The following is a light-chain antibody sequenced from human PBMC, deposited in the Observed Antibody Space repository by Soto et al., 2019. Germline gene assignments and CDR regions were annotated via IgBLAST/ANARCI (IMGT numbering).Light chain of an antibody. J-gene: IGKJ1*01. CDR3: QQYVRAPWT. Sequence: EIVLTQSPGTLSLSPGERATLSCRASQSVTSSYLAWYQQKPGQAPRLVMYGASIRTSAIPDRFSGSGSGTDFTLTISSLEPEDFAVYYCQQYVRAPWTFGQGTKVEIK. CDR2: GAS. CDR1: QSVTSSY. V-gene: IGKV3-20*01.